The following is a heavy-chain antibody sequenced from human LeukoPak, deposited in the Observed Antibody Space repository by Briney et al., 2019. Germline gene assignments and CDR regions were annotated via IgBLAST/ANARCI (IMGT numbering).Heavy chain of an antibody. CDR1: GYTLTELS. J-gene: IGHJ5*02. Sequence: ASVTVSCKVSGYTLTELSMHWVRQAPGKGLEWMGGFDPEDGETIYAQKFQGRVTMTEDTSTDTAYMELSSLRSEDTAVYYCATLDAGGFAGPRLTNNRFDPWGQGTLVTVSS. CDR2: FDPEDGET. V-gene: IGHV1-24*01. D-gene: IGHD3-10*01. CDR3: ATLDAGGFAGPRLTNNRFDP.